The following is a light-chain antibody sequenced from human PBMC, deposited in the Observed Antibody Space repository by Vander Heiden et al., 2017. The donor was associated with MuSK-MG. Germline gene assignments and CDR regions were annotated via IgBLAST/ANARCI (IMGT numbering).Light chain of an antibody. Sequence: QSALTQPASVSGSPGQSITISCTGTSGDIGAYNSVSWYQQHPGKAPKLMIFDVNSRPSGVPHRFSGSKSGNTASLTISGLQAEDEADYYCSSFASGSTDVIFGGGTKLTVL. CDR3: SSFASGSTDVI. V-gene: IGLV2-14*03. CDR2: DVN. J-gene: IGLJ2*01. CDR1: SGDIGAYNS.